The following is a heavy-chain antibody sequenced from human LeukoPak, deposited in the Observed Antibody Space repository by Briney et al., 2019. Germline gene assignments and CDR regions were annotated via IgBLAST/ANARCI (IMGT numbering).Heavy chain of an antibody. V-gene: IGHV3-21*01. CDR1: GFTFSSYS. CDR2: ISSSSSYI. J-gene: IGHJ4*02. CDR3: AKVEGAVAVPKDFDY. Sequence: PGGSLRLSCAASGFTFSSYSMNWVRQAPGKGLEWVSSISSSSSYIYYADSVKGRFTISRDNAKNSLYLQMNSLRAEDTAVYYCAKVEGAVAVPKDFDYWGQGTLVTVSS. D-gene: IGHD6-19*01.